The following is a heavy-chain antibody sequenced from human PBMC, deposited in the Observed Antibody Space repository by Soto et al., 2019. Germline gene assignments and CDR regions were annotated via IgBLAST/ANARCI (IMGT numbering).Heavy chain of an antibody. J-gene: IGHJ6*02. V-gene: IGHV1-69*13. Sequence: SVKVSCKASGGTFSSYAISWVRQAPGQGLEWMGGIIPIFGTANYAQKFQGRVTITADESTSTAYMELSSLRSEDTAVYYCARDPPLFIITMVPPYYYYGMDVWGQGTTVTVSS. CDR1: GGTFSSYA. D-gene: IGHD3-10*01. CDR3: ARDPPLFIITMVPPYYYYGMDV. CDR2: IIPIFGTA.